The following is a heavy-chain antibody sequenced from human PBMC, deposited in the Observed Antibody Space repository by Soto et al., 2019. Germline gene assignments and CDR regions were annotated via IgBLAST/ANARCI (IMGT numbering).Heavy chain of an antibody. V-gene: IGHV5-10-1*01. CDR2: IDPSDSYT. J-gene: IGHJ6*02. CDR1: GYSFTSYW. CDR3: ARSDCSSTSCYSLSYYYYGMDV. D-gene: IGHD2-2*01. Sequence: GESLKSSCKGSGYSFTSYWISWVRQMPGKGLEWMGRIDPSDSYTNYSPSFQGHVTISADKSISTAYLQWSSLKASDTAMYYCARSDCSSTSCYSLSYYYYGMDVWGQGTTVTVSS.